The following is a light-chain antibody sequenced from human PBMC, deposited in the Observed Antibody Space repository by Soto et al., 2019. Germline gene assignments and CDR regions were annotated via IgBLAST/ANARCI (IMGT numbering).Light chain of an antibody. J-gene: IGLJ2*01. Sequence: QSALTQPASVSASPTQAFTISCTGTSSDVGTFNLVSWYQHRPGEAPILIIYEGTKRPSGISNRFSGSKSGNTASLTISGLQPEDEGDYYCCSYSGQNTLIFGGGTKVTVL. CDR3: CSYSGQNTLI. V-gene: IGLV2-23*01. CDR1: SSDVGTFNL. CDR2: EGT.